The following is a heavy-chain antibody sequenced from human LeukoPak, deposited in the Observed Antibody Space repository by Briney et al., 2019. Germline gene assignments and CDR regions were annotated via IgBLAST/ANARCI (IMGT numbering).Heavy chain of an antibody. Sequence: ASVKVSCKASGYTFTDYHMHWVRQAPGQGLEWMGWNNLNNGGTKYAQKFQGRVTMTRDTSATTAYMELSRLTFDDTAVYYCARDDGTSSENAFDIWGQGTMVTVSS. CDR2: NNLNNGGT. J-gene: IGHJ3*02. CDR1: GYTFTDYH. D-gene: IGHD6-6*01. V-gene: IGHV1-2*02. CDR3: ARDDGTSSENAFDI.